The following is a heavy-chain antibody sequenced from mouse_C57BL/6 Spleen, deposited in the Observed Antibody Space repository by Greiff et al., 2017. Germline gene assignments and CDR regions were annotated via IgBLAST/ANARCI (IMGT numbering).Heavy chain of an antibody. CDR2: ISSGGDYI. J-gene: IGHJ3*01. Sequence: EVKLVESGEGLVKPGGSLKLSCAASGFTFSSYAMSWVRQTPEKRLEWVAYISSGGDYIYYADTVKGRFTISRDNARNTLYLQLSSLKSEDTAMYYCTRDLRLFAYWGQGTLVTVSA. CDR1: GFTFSSYA. CDR3: TRDLRLFAY. V-gene: IGHV5-9-1*02.